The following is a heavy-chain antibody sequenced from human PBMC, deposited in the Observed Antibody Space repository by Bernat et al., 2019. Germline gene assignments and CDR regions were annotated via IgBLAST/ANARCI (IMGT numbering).Heavy chain of an antibody. V-gene: IGHV1-18*01. CDR3: ASQSNSDCWVPLYYYYYYMDV. CDR1: GYTFTSYG. CDR2: ISAYNGNT. Sequence: QVQLVQSGAEVKKPGASVKVSCKASGYTFTSYGISWVRQAPGQGLEWMGWISAYNGNTNYAQKLQGRVTMTTDTSTSTAYMELRSLRSDDTAVYYCASQSNSDCWVPLYYYYYYMDVWGKGTTVTVSS. J-gene: IGHJ6*03. D-gene: IGHD3-3*01.